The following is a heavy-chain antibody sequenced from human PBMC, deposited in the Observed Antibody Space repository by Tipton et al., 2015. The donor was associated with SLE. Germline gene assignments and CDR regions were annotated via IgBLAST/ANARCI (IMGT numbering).Heavy chain of an antibody. Sequence: GLVKPSETLSLTCTVSGGSISSYYWSWIRQPPGKGLEWIGYIYYSGSTNYNPSLKSRVTISVDTSKNQFSLKLSSVTAADTAVYYCARAPGIVGARGAFDIWGQGTMVTVSS. V-gene: IGHV4-59*01. CDR1: GGSISSYY. CDR3: ARAPGIVGARGAFDI. J-gene: IGHJ3*02. D-gene: IGHD1-26*01. CDR2: IYYSGST.